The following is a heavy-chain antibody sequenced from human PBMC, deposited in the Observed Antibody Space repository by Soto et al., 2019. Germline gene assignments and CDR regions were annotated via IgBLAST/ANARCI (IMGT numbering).Heavy chain of an antibody. CDR2: ISYDGSNK. Sequence: QVQLVESGGGVVQPGRSLRLSCAASGFTFSSYAMHWVRQAPGKGLEWVAVISYDGSNKYYADSVKGLFTISRDNSKNTLYLQMNSLRAEATAVYYCASPKSAGYGDYWGGFDYLGQGTLVTVSS. J-gene: IGHJ4*02. CDR1: GFTFSSYA. D-gene: IGHD4-17*01. CDR3: ASPKSAGYGDYWGGFDY. V-gene: IGHV3-30-3*01.